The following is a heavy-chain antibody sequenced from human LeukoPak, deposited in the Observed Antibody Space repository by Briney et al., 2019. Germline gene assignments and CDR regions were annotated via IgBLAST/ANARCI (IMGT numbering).Heavy chain of an antibody. Sequence: PGGSLRLSCAASGFTFSRYSMNWVRQAPGKGLEWVSYISSSSSTIDYADSVKGRFSISRDNSKNTLYLQMNTLRAEDTAVYYCARSRDDYDILTGCGYWGQGTLVTVSS. CDR2: ISSSSSTI. J-gene: IGHJ4*02. D-gene: IGHD3-9*01. V-gene: IGHV3-48*01. CDR1: GFTFSRYS. CDR3: ARSRDDYDILTGCGY.